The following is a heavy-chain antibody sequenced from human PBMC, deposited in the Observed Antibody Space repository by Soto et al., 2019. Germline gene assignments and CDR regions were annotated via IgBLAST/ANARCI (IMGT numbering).Heavy chain of an antibody. Sequence: TLSLTCTISGGSISSGGYYWSWIRQHPGKGLEWIGYIYNSGSTYYNPSLKRQVIISVDTSKNQFSLKLSSVTAADTAVYYCARDVPVAARPGGDYYYGMDVWGQGTTVTVSS. CDR1: GGSISSGGYY. J-gene: IGHJ6*02. CDR2: IYNSGST. V-gene: IGHV4-31*02. CDR3: ARDVPVAARPGGDYYYGMDV. D-gene: IGHD6-6*01.